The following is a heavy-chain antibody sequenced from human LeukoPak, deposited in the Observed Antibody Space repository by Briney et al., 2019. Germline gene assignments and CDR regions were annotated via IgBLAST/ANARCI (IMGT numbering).Heavy chain of an antibody. D-gene: IGHD2-8*01. V-gene: IGHV4-34*01. CDR3: ARGANGVCLT. Sequence: SETLSLTCAVSGYSISSGYYWSWIRQPPGKGLEWIGEINHSGSTNYNPSLKSRVTISVDTSKNQFSLKLSSVTAADTAVYYCARGANGVCLTWGQGTLVTVSS. CDR1: GYSISSGYY. CDR2: INHSGST. J-gene: IGHJ5*02.